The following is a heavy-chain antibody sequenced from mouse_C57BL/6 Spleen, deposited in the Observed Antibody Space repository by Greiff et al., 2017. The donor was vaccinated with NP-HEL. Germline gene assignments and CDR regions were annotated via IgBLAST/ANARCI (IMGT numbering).Heavy chain of an antibody. CDR2: ISYDGSN. CDR3: ARGTTSY. Sequence: VQLKESGPGLVKPSQSLSLTCSVTGYSITSGYYWNWIRQFPGNKLEWMGYISYDGSNNYNPSLKNRISITRDTSKNQFFLKLNSVTTEDTATYYCARGTTSYWGQGTTLTVSS. V-gene: IGHV3-6*01. CDR1: GYSITSGYY. D-gene: IGHD1-1*01. J-gene: IGHJ2*01.